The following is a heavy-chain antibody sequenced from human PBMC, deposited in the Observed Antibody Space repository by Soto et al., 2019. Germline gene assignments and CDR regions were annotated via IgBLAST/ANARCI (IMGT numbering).Heavy chain of an antibody. CDR2: IYYSGST. CDR1: CGSISSYY. D-gene: IGHD3-22*01. J-gene: IGHJ4*02. V-gene: IGHV4-59*01. Sequence: PSETLSLTCTVSCGSISSYYWSWIRQPPGKGLEWIGYIYYSGSTNYNPSLKSRVTISVDTSKNQFSLKLSSVTAADTAVYYCARSNGDSSGYYFDYWGQGTLVTVSS. CDR3: ARSNGDSSGYYFDY.